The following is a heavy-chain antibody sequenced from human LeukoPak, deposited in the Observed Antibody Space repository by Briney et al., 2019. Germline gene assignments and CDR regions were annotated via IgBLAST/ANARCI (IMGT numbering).Heavy chain of an antibody. CDR3: ARRRRSVEYYYGSGSYPPYYMDV. Sequence: SETLSLTCAVYGGSFSGYYWSWIRQPPGKGLEWIGEINHSGSTNYNPSLKSRVTISVDTSKNQFSLKLSSVTAADTAVYYCARRRRSVEYYYGSGSYPPYYMDVWGKGTTVTISS. CDR1: GGSFSGYY. D-gene: IGHD3-10*01. CDR2: INHSGST. V-gene: IGHV4-34*01. J-gene: IGHJ6*03.